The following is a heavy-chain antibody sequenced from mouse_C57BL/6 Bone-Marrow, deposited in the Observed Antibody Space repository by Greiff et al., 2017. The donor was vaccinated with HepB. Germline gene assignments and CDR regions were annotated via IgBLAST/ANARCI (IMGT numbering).Heavy chain of an antibody. D-gene: IGHD2-10*02. J-gene: IGHJ3*01. V-gene: IGHV5-9*01. CDR2: ISGGGGNT. CDR1: GFTFSSYT. CDR3: ARQGYGNYGFAY. Sequence: EVQLVESGGGLVKPGGSLKLSCAASGFTFSSYTMSWVRQTPEKRLEWVATISGGGGNTYYPDSVKGRFTISRDNAKNTLYLQMSSLRSEDTALYYCARQGYGNYGFAYWGQGTLVTVSA.